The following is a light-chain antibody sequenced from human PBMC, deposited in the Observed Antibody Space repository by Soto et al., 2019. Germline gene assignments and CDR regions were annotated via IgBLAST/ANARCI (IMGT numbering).Light chain of an antibody. CDR2: SNT. CDR1: SSNIGSHL. CDR3: AAWDDSLNGNVV. J-gene: IGLJ2*01. Sequence: QSVLTQPPSASATPGQRVTISCSGTSSNIGSHLVNLYQQLAGAAPRLLIYSNTQRPSGVPDRFSGSKSGTSASLAISGLQSEDEGVYYCAAWDDSLNGNVVFGGGTKLTVL. V-gene: IGLV1-44*01.